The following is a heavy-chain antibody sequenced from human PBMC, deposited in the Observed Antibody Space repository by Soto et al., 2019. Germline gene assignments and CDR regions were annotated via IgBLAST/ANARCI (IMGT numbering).Heavy chain of an antibody. CDR1: GFIFSDYA. D-gene: IGHD6-13*01. CDR3: AKARHSTSWYGLEADF. CDR2: ISYGGDNK. V-gene: IGHV3-30*09. J-gene: IGHJ4*02. Sequence: QVQLVESGGGVVQPGRSLRLSCAASGFIFSDYAMHWVRQAPGKGLEWVAVISYGGDNKYYADFVRGRFAISRDNLKNTVDLQMNSLNPEDTAVYHCAKARHSTSWYGLEADFWGQGTLVTVSS.